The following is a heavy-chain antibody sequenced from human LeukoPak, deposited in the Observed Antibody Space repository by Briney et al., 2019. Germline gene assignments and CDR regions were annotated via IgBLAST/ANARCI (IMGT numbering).Heavy chain of an antibody. Sequence: SETLSLTCAVSSYSISSGYYWGWIRPPPGKGLEWIGSFYHSGITYYNPSLKSRVTISVDTSKNQFSLKLRSVTAADTAVYYCAKVAVGVTKSFDYWGQGTLVTVSS. CDR1: SYSISSGYY. J-gene: IGHJ4*02. D-gene: IGHD1-26*01. CDR3: AKVAVGVTKSFDY. V-gene: IGHV4-38-2*01. CDR2: FYHSGIT.